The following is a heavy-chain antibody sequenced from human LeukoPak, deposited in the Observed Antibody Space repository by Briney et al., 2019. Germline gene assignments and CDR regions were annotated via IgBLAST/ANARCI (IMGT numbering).Heavy chain of an antibody. CDR1: GFTFSSYS. V-gene: IGHV3-21*01. Sequence: PGGSLRLSCAASGFTFSSYSMNWVRQAPGKGLEWVSSISSSSSYIYYADSVKGRFTISRDNSKNTLYLQMNSLRAEDTAVYYCARGPEDIVATIDWYYFDYWGQGTLVTVSS. D-gene: IGHD5-12*01. CDR3: ARGPEDIVATIDWYYFDY. CDR2: ISSSSSYI. J-gene: IGHJ4*02.